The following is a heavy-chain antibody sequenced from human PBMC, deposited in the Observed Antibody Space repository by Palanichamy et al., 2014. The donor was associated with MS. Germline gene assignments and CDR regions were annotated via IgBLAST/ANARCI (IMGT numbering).Heavy chain of an antibody. D-gene: IGHD3-22*01. CDR2: ISYDGSNK. CDR3: ARAAIVVVITPAWVDY. Sequence: EVSGGGRWSEPREVPSRLSCAASGFTFSSYAMHWVRQASRARGLEWVAVISYDGSNKYYADSVKGRFTISRDNSKNALYLQMNSLRAEDTAVYYCARAAIVVVITPAWVDYWGQGTLVTVSS. V-gene: IGHV3-30-3*01. J-gene: IGHJ4*02. CDR1: GFTFSSYA.